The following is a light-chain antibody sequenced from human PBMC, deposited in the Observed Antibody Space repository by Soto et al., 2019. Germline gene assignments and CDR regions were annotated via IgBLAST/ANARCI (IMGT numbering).Light chain of an antibody. V-gene: IGLV2-14*01. CDR1: SSDVGGYNY. CDR3: SSYTSSSPVV. Sequence: QSALTQPASVSGSPGQSITISCTGTSSDVGGYNYVSWYQQHPGKAPKLMIYDVSNRPSGVSTRFSGSKSGNTASLSFSGLQAEGEGDYYFSSYTSSSPVVFGGGTKLTVL. J-gene: IGLJ2*01. CDR2: DVS.